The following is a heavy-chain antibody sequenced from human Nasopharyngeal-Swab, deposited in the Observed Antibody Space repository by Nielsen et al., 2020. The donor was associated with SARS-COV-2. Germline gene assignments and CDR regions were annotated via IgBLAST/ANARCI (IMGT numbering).Heavy chain of an antibody. V-gene: IGHV3-33*01. D-gene: IGHD2/OR15-2a*01. J-gene: IGHJ3*02. Sequence: GASLKISCAASGFTFSSYGMHWVRQAPGKGLEWVAVIWYDGSNKYCADSVKGRFTISRDNSKNTLYLQMNSLRAEDTAVYYCARGNRPVAFDIWGQGTMVTVSS. CDR3: ARGNRPVAFDI. CDR2: IWYDGSNK. CDR1: GFTFSSYG.